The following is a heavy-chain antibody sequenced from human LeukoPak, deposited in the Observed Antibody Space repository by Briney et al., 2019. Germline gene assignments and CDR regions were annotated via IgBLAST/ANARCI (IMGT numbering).Heavy chain of an antibody. V-gene: IGHV1-46*01. J-gene: IGHJ4*02. CDR1: GYTFTSHD. CDR3: ASVLYCGADCYSGRYFFDY. CDR2: INPSGDST. D-gene: IGHD2-21*02. Sequence: ASVKVSCKASGYTFTSHDMHWVRQAPGQGLEWMGIINPSGDSTSYAQKFQGRVTMTRDTSTSTVYMELSSLRSEDTAVYYCASVLYCGADCYSGRYFFDYWGQGTLVTVSS.